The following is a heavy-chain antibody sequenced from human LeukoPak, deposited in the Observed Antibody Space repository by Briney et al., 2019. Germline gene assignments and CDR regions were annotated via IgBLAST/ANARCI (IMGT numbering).Heavy chain of an antibody. J-gene: IGHJ6*02. CDR3: ASRYSSGSALNHWYYYYGMDV. CDR1: GYTFTSYD. Sequence: ASVKASCKASGYTFTSYDINWVRQATGQGLEWMGWMNPNSGNTGYAQKFQSRVTMTRNTSISTAYMELSSLRSEDTAVYYCASRYSSGSALNHWYYYYGMDVWGQGTTVTVSS. CDR2: MNPNSGNT. V-gene: IGHV1-8*01. D-gene: IGHD6-19*01.